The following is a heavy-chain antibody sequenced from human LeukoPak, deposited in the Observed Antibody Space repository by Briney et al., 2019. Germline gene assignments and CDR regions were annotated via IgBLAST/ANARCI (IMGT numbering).Heavy chain of an antibody. CDR1: GFTFSDYY. V-gene: IGHV3-11*01. J-gene: IGHJ4*02. D-gene: IGHD1-7*01. Sequence: GGSLRLSCAASGFTFSDYYMTWIRQAPGKGLEWISYISYRGSTIQYADSVKGRFTISRDNAKSSLYLQMDSLRAEDTAVYYCARFRTTLLDFWGQGALVTVSS. CDR2: ISYRGSTI. CDR3: ARFRTTLLDF.